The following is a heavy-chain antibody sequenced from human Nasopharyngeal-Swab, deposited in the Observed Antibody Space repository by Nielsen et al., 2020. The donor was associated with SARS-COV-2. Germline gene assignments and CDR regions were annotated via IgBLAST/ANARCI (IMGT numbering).Heavy chain of an antibody. D-gene: IGHD3-3*01. Sequence: SETLSLTCAISGASVSSHSAGWNWIRQSPSRGLEWLGRTLYRSKWYNDYAESVKSRIAVNPDTSKNQFSLQPNSVTPEDTAVYYCARGRDFSFDSWGQGTLVTASS. CDR1: GASVSSHSAG. CDR2: TLYRSKWYN. CDR3: ARGRDFSFDS. J-gene: IGHJ4*02. V-gene: IGHV6-1*01.